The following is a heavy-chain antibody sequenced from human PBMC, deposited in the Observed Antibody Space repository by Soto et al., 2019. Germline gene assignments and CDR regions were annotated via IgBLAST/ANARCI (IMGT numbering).Heavy chain of an antibody. Sequence: GGSLRLSCAASGFTFSSYGMHWVRQAPGKGLEWVAVIWYDGSNKYYADSVKGRFTISRDNSKNTLYLQMNSLRAEDTAVYYCARDWFVGASDYWGQGTLVTVSS. V-gene: IGHV3-33*01. D-gene: IGHD1-26*01. J-gene: IGHJ4*02. CDR2: IWYDGSNK. CDR3: ARDWFVGASDY. CDR1: GFTFSSYG.